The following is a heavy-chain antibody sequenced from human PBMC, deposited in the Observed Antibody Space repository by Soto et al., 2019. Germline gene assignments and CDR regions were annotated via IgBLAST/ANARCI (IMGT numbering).Heavy chain of an antibody. J-gene: IGHJ6*02. CDR1: GGSLSGYV. D-gene: IGHD5-18*01. CDR2: INHSGSST. Sequence: PSETLSLTCDGYGGSLSGYVWSWIRQSPGKGLEWIGEINHSGSSTNYNPSLKGRVTMSVDTSKKQFSLHLTSVTVADTAVYYCARQRYGGKYYYGMDVWGQGTTVTVSS. CDR3: ARQRYGGKYYYGMDV. V-gene: IGHV4-34*01.